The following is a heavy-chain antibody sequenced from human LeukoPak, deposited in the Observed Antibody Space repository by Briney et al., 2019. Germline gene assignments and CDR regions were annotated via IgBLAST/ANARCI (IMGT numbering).Heavy chain of an antibody. CDR1: GFTFSSYG. V-gene: IGHV3-30*18. J-gene: IGHJ4*02. CDR3: AKDRRFLVDY. Sequence: PGGSLRLSCAASGFTFSSYGMHRVRQAPGKGLEWVAVISYDGSNKYYADSVKGRFTISRDNSKNTLYLQMNSLRAEDTAVYYCAKDRRFLVDYWGQGTLVTVSS. D-gene: IGHD3-3*01. CDR2: ISYDGSNK.